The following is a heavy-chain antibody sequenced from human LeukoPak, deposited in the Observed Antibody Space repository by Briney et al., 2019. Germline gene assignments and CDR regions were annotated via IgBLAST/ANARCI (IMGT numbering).Heavy chain of an antibody. CDR1: GGSISTSSYY. Sequence: PSETLSLTCTVSGGSISTSSYYWGWVRQPPGKGLEWIGNIFYSGSTYYSPSLKSRVTISLDTSRNQFSLKLSSVTAADTAVYYCARDRPGYDSSGYYYAPGREAFDIWGQGTMVTVSS. CDR3: ARDRPGYDSSGYYYAPGREAFDI. D-gene: IGHD3-22*01. V-gene: IGHV4-39*07. J-gene: IGHJ3*02. CDR2: IFYSGST.